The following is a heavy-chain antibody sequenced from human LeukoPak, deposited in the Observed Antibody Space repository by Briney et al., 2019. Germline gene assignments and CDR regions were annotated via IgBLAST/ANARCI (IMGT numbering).Heavy chain of an antibody. Sequence: PSETLSLTCTVSGGSVSSGSYYWSWIRQPPGKGLEWIGYIYYSGSTNYNPSLKSRATISVDTSKNQFSLKLSSVTAADTAVYYCATRDDYGDYIGYWGQGTLVTVSS. CDR3: ATRDDYGDYIGY. D-gene: IGHD4-17*01. J-gene: IGHJ4*02. CDR1: GGSVSSGSYY. V-gene: IGHV4-61*01. CDR2: IYYSGST.